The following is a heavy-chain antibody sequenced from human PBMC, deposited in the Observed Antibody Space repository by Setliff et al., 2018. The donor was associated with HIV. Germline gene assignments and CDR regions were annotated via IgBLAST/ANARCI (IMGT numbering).Heavy chain of an antibody. Sequence: PSETLSLTCTVSGGSISGDFWTWIRQPAGEGLEWIGRTHASGTTQCEPSLKNRCSMSIDTSKNHFSLKLTSVTAADTAVYYCARAEMATIVAFDIWGQGTMVTVSS. CDR1: GGSISGDF. CDR3: ARAEMATIVAFDI. D-gene: IGHD5-12*01. V-gene: IGHV4-4*07. J-gene: IGHJ3*02. CDR2: THASGTT.